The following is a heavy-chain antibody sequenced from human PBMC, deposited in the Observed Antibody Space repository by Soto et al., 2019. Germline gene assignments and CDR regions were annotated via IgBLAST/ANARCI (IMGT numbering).Heavy chain of an antibody. CDR2: ISSSSSYI. CDR3: ARRYNWKEGYFDY. V-gene: IGHV3-21*01. Sequence: EVQLVESGGGLVKPGGSLRLFWAASGFTFSSYSMNWVRQAPGKGLEWVSSISSSSSYIYYADSVKGRFTISRDNAKNSLYLQMNSLRAEDTAVYYCARRYNWKEGYFDYWGQGTLVTVSS. CDR1: GFTFSSYS. D-gene: IGHD1-20*01. J-gene: IGHJ4*02.